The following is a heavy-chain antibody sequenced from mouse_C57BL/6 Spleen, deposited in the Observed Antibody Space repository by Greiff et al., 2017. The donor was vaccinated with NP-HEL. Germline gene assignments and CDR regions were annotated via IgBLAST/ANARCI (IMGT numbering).Heavy chain of an antibody. V-gene: IGHV1-64*01. CDR1: GYTFTSYW. D-gene: IGHD1-1*01. Sequence: VQLQQPGAELVKPGASVKLSCKASGYTFTSYWMHWVKQRPGQGLEWIGMIHPNSGSTNYNEKFKSKATLTVDKSSSTAYMQLSSLTSEDSAVYYCASSTYGSSPYWYFDVWGTGTTVTVSS. CDR3: ASSTYGSSPYWYFDV. CDR2: IHPNSGST. J-gene: IGHJ1*03.